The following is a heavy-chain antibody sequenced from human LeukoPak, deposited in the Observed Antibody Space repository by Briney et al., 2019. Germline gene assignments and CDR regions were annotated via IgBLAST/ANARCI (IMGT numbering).Heavy chain of an antibody. Sequence: SETLSLTCTVSGGSISSGGYYWSWIRQHPGKGLEWIGYIYYSGSTNYNSSLKSRVTISVDRSKNQFSLELSSLTAADTAIYYCARVLGIAAAGPHFDYWGQGALVTVSS. CDR3: ARVLGIAAAGPHFDY. V-gene: IGHV4-61*08. J-gene: IGHJ4*02. CDR1: GGSISSGGYY. CDR2: IYYSGST. D-gene: IGHD6-13*01.